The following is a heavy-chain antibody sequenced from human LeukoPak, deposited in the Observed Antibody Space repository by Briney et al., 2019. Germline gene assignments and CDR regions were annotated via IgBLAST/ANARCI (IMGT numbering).Heavy chain of an antibody. CDR3: ARETFPEYYYMDV. Sequence: GGSLRLSRAASGFTFSSYWMHWVRQAPGKGLVWVSRINTDGSSTSYADSVKGRFTISRDNAKNTLYLQMNSLRAEDTAVYYCARETFPEYYYMDVWGKGTTVTVSS. J-gene: IGHJ6*03. D-gene: IGHD1-14*01. V-gene: IGHV3-74*01. CDR2: INTDGSST. CDR1: GFTFSSYW.